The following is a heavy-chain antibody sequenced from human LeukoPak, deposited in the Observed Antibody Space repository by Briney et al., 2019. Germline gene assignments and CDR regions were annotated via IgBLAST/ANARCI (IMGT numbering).Heavy chain of an antibody. CDR2: IYTRGST. D-gene: IGHD3-10*01. CDR1: GGSISSYY. Sequence: SETLSLTCTVSGGSISSYYWSWIRQPAGKGLEWIGRIYTRGSTNYNPSLKSRVTMSVDTSKNQFSLKLSSVTAADTAVYYCAGAKLYYYGSGSYYHGYNWFDPWGQGTLVTVSS. V-gene: IGHV4-4*07. J-gene: IGHJ5*02. CDR3: AGAKLYYYGSGSYYHGYNWFDP.